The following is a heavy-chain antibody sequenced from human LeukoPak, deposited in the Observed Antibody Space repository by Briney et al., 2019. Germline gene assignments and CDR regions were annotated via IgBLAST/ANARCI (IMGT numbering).Heavy chain of an antibody. CDR3: ARDLDYYDSSGYFHYFDY. CDR1: GYTFTGHY. V-gene: IGHV1-2*02. J-gene: IGHJ4*02. Sequence: ASVKVSCKASGYTFTGHYMHWVRQAPGQGLEWMGWINPKNAGTNFAQRFQGRVTMTRDTSISTVYMELSRLRSDDTAVYYCARDLDYYDSSGYFHYFDYWGQGTLVTVSS. CDR2: INPKNAGT. D-gene: IGHD3-22*01.